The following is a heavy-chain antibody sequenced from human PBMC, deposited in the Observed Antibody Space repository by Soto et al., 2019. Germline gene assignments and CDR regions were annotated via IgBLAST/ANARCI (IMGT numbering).Heavy chain of an antibody. J-gene: IGHJ6*02. CDR3: ARRMYYYDSSGYPRYYYYYGMDV. D-gene: IGHD3-22*01. V-gene: IGHV5-51*01. CDR2: IYPGDSDT. Sequence: LKISCKGSGYSFTSYWIGWVRQMPGKGLEWMGIIYPGDSDTRYSPSFQGQVTISADKSISTAYLQWSSLKASDTAMYYCARRMYYYDSSGYPRYYYYYGMDVWGQGTTVTVSS. CDR1: GYSFTSYW.